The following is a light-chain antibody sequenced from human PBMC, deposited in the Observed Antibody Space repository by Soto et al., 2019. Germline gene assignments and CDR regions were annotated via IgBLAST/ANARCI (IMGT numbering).Light chain of an antibody. CDR1: QGIRND. CDR2: AAS. J-gene: IGKJ1*01. Sequence: DIPMTQFPSSLSASVGDSVTITCRASQGIRNDLGWYQQKPGKAPKRLIYAASSLQSGVPSRFSGSGSGTEFTLAISSLQPEDSATFYCLQHSTYPLTFGQGTKVEIK. V-gene: IGKV1-17*01. CDR3: LQHSTYPLT.